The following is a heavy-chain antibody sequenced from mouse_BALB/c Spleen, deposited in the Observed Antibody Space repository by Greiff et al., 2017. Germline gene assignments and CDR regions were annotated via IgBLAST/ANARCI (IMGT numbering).Heavy chain of an antibody. CDR2: ISSGGSYT. CDR3: ARDTPGSSYWYFDV. V-gene: IGHV5-9-4*01. Sequence: EVKLVESGGGLVKPGGSLKLSCAASGFTFSSYAMSWVRQSPEKRLEWVAEISSGGSYTYYPDTVTGRFTISRDNAKNTLYLEMSSLRSEDTAMYYCARDTPGSSYWYFDVWGAGTTVTVSS. D-gene: IGHD1-1*01. CDR1: GFTFSSYA. J-gene: IGHJ1*01.